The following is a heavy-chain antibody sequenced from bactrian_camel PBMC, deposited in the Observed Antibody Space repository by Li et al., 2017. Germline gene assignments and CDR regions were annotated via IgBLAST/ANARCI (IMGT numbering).Heavy chain of an antibody. CDR2: INTDGGNT. CDR3: GRSTYYNEYDAGESPFGY. J-gene: IGHJ4*01. Sequence: QVQLVESGGGLLQPGKSLRLSCAASGFTFSSYWRYWVRQAPGKGLEWVSHINTDGGNTLYADSVKGRFTISRDNAKNTLYLQLNSLKTEDTAMYYCGRSTYYNEYDAGESPFGYWGQGTQVTVS. CDR1: GFTFSSYW. V-gene: IGHV3S1*01. D-gene: IGHD4*01.